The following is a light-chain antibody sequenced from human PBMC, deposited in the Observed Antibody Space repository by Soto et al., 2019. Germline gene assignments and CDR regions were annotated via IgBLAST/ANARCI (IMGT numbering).Light chain of an antibody. J-gene: IGKJ1*01. CDR1: QSLLHSNGYNY. V-gene: IGKV2-28*01. CDR3: MQAIQTRT. CDR2: LGS. Sequence: DIVMTQSPLSLPVTPGEPASISCRSSQSLLHSNGYNYLDWYPQKPGQSPQLLIYLGSYRASGVPDWFSGRGSGTDFTLQTRRVEAEHVRVYYCMQAIQTRTFGQETNLAIK.